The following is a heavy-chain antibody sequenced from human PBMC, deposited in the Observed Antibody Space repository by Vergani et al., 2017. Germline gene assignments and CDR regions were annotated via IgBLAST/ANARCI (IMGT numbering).Heavy chain of an antibody. CDR2: IYHSGST. Sequence: QVQLQESGPGLVKPSETLSLTCTVSGGSISSGYYWGWIRQPPGKGLEWIGSIYHSGSTYYNPSLKSRVTISVDTSKNQFSLKLSSVTAADTAVYYCARLIAAAGTMGWFDPWGQGTLVTVSS. CDR3: ARLIAAAGTMGWFDP. V-gene: IGHV4-38-2*02. D-gene: IGHD6-13*01. CDR1: GGSISSGYY. J-gene: IGHJ5*02.